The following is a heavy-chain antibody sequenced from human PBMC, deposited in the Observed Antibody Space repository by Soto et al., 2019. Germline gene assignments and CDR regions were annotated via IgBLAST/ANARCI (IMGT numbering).Heavy chain of an antibody. V-gene: IGHV3-9*01. CDR2: ISWNSGSI. Sequence: GGSLRLSCAASGFTFDDYAMHWVRQAPGKGLEWVSGISWNSGSIDYADSVKGRFTISRDNAKNSLYLQMNSLRAEDTALDYCAKTIRYFDWLSAFDIWGQGTMVTVSS. J-gene: IGHJ3*02. CDR3: AKTIRYFDWLSAFDI. CDR1: GFTFDDYA. D-gene: IGHD3-9*01.